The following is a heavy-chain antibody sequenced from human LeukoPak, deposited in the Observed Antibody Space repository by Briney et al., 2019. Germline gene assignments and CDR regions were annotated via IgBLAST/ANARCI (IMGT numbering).Heavy chain of an antibody. CDR1: GFTFSNYA. CDR3: ARDIEFST. J-gene: IGHJ3*01. V-gene: IGHV3-23*01. D-gene: IGHD3-3*02. CDR2: ISGSGGYT. Sequence: GGSLRLSCAASGFTFSNYAMSWVRQAPGKGLEWVSAISGSGGYTYDADSVKGRFTISRDSSKNTLYLQMNSLRAEDTAIYYCARDIEFSTWGLGTMVTVSS.